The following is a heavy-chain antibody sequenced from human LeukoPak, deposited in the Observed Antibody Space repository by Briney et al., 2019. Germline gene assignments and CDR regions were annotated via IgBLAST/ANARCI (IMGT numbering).Heavy chain of an antibody. CDR3: ARGATMIVVVIHDWYFDL. CDR1: GGSISSSSYY. Sequence: SETLSLTCTVSGGSISSSSYYWGWLRQPPGKGLEWIGSIYYTRSTYYNPSLKSRVTISVDTSKNQFSLKLTSVTAADTAVYYCARGATMIVVVIHDWYFDLWGRGTLVTVSS. CDR2: IYYTRST. V-gene: IGHV4-39*01. D-gene: IGHD3-22*01. J-gene: IGHJ2*01.